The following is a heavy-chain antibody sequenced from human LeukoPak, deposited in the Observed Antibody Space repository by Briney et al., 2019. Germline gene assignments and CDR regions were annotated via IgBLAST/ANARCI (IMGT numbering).Heavy chain of an antibody. CDR1: GFTFSSYE. D-gene: IGHD3-10*01. CDR2: ISSSGTTI. V-gene: IGHV3-48*03. CDR3: ARDLFGSGSSYNPRSFDY. J-gene: IGHJ4*02. Sequence: GGSLRLSCAASGFTFSSYEMNWVRQAPGKGLEWVSYISSSGTTIYYADSVKSRFTISRDNAKNSLYLQMNSLRVEDTAVYYCARDLFGSGSSYNPRSFDYWGQGTLVSVSS.